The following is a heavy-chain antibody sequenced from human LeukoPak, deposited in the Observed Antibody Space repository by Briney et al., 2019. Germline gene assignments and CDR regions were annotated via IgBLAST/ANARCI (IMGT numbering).Heavy chain of an antibody. J-gene: IGHJ4*02. Sequence: SETLSLNCTVSGGSISSYYWRWIRQPPGKGLEWIGYIYYSGSTNYNPSLKSRVTISVDTSKNQFSLKLSSVTAADTAVYYCARGPGSFDYWGQGTLVTVSS. V-gene: IGHV4-59*01. CDR1: GGSISSYY. CDR3: ARGPGSFDY. CDR2: IYYSGST. D-gene: IGHD3-10*01.